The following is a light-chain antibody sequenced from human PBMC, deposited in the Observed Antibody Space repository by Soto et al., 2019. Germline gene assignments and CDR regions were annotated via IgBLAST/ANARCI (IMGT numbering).Light chain of an antibody. CDR3: CSYAGRSTYV. Sequence: QSALTQPASVSGSPGQSITISCTGTSRDVGSYNLVSWYQQHPGKAPKLMIYEGSKRPSGVSNRFSGSKSGNTASLTISGLQAEDEADDYCCSYAGRSTYVVGTGTKLTVL. CDR1: SRDVGSYNL. CDR2: EGS. V-gene: IGLV2-23*01. J-gene: IGLJ1*01.